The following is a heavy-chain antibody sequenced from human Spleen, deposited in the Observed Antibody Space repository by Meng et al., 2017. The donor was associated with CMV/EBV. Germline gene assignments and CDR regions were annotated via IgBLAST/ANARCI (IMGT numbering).Heavy chain of an antibody. CDR3: VREDYGDYFFDT. J-gene: IGHJ4*02. CDR2: ISSSGNTI. CDR1: GFTPSDYY. D-gene: IGHD4-17*01. Sequence: GESLKISCTASGFTPSDYYVSWIRQAPGKGLEWLSYISSSGNTIHYADSAKGRFIISRDTPKNSVYLQMNSLRAEDTAVYYCVREDYGDYFFDTWGQGTLVTVSS. V-gene: IGHV3-11*01.